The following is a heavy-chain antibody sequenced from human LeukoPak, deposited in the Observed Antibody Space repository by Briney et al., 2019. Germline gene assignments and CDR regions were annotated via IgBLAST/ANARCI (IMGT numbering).Heavy chain of an antibody. CDR2: LNTDGSNT. CDR3: ARDYYRSGSYPFAY. J-gene: IGHJ4*02. CDR1: GFTFSSSW. D-gene: IGHD3-10*01. Sequence: GGSLRLSCVGSGFTFSSSWIHWVRQVPGKGLVWVSRLNTDGSNTAYADSVEGRFTLSRDNAKNSLYLQMNSLRDEDTAMYYCARDYYRSGSYPFAYWGQGTLVTVSS. V-gene: IGHV3-74*01.